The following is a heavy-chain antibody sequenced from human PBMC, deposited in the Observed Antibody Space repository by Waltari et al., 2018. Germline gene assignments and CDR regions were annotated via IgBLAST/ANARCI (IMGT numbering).Heavy chain of an antibody. J-gene: IGHJ6*02. V-gene: IGHV3-30*04. CDR3: ARDYCDRTNCHGMDV. Sequence: QVQLVESGGGVVQPGRSLRLSCAASEFTFSSYALHWVRQAPGKGLEWVAVISYNERNIYYVDSVKGRFTISRDNSRKTLYLQMNSLRTEDTAVYYCARDYCDRTNCHGMDVWGPRDHGHRLL. CDR2: ISYNERNI. CDR1: EFTFSSYA. D-gene: IGHD3-22*01.